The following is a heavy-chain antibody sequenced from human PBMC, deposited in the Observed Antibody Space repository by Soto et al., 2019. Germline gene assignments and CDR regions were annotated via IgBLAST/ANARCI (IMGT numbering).Heavy chain of an antibody. CDR2: VSGDGYAS. CDR1: GFTFSSNA. CDR3: AKRHYYGSGSFALAT. J-gene: IGHJ4*03. D-gene: IGHD3-10*01. V-gene: IGHV3-23*01. Sequence: PGWSLRLSCAGSGFTFSSNAMSWVRQAPGKGLEWVSSVSGDGYASDYADSVKGRFTVSRHNSKNTLYLQMNSLRAEDTAVYYCAKRHYYGSGSFALATWGQGTLVTVSS.